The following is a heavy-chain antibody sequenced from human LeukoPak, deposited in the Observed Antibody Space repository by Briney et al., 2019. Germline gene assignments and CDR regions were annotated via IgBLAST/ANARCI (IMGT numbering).Heavy chain of an antibody. CDR1: GGTFSSYT. CDR2: IIPILGIA. V-gene: IGHV1-69*02. D-gene: IGHD3-16*01. Sequence: VTSVKVSCKASGGTFSSYTISWVRQAPGQGLEWMGRIIPILGIANYAQKFQGRVTITADKSTSTAYMELSSLRSEDTAVYYCARIGRWGTQVDYWGQGTLVTVSS. J-gene: IGHJ4*02. CDR3: ARIGRWGTQVDY.